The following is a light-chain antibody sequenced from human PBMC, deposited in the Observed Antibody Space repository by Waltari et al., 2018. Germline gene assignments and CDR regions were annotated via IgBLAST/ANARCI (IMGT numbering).Light chain of an antibody. Sequence: QSVLTQPPSVSGAPGPRVTISCTGSSSNIGAGYDVHWYQQLPGTAPKRLIYGNSNRPSGVPDRFSGSKSGTSASLAITGLQAEDEADYYCQSYDSSLSGWVFGGGTKLTVL. CDR1: SSNIGAGYD. CDR3: QSYDSSLSGWV. J-gene: IGLJ3*02. V-gene: IGLV1-40*01. CDR2: GNS.